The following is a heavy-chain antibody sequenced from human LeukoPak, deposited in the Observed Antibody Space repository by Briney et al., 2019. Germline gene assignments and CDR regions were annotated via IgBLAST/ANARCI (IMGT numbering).Heavy chain of an antibody. Sequence: GASVKVSCKVSGYTLTELSMHWVRQAPGKGLEWMGGFDPEDGETIYAQKFQGRVTMTEDTSTDTAYMELSSLRSEDTAVYYCATAYCSSTSCYLYFQHWGQGTLVTVSS. CDR1: GYTLTELS. D-gene: IGHD2-2*01. J-gene: IGHJ1*01. V-gene: IGHV1-24*01. CDR2: FDPEDGET. CDR3: ATAYCSSTSCYLYFQH.